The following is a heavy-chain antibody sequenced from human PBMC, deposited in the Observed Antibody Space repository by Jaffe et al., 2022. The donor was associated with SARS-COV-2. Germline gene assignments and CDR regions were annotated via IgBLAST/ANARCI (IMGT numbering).Heavy chain of an antibody. CDR2: IIPIFGTA. V-gene: IGHV1-69*01. CDR1: GGTFSSYA. CDR3: AQGSSGYEVDYYYGMDV. J-gene: IGHJ6*02. D-gene: IGHD3-22*01. Sequence: QVQLVQSGAEVKKPGSSVKVSCKASGGTFSSYAISWVRQAPGQGLEWMGGIIPIFGTANYAQKFQGRVTITADESTSTAYMELSSLRSEDTAVYYCAQGSSGYEVDYYYGMDVWGQGTTVTVSS.